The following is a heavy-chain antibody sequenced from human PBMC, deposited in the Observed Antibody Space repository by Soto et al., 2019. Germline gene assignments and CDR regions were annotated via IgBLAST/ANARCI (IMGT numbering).Heavy chain of an antibody. CDR3: ARKNYYADSGFYDY. CDR1: GFTFSSYS. J-gene: IGHJ4*02. D-gene: IGHD3-22*01. CDR2: ISSSSTI. V-gene: IGHV3-48*01. Sequence: PGGSLRLSCAASGFTFSSYSMNWVRQAPGKGLEWVSYISSSSTIYYADSVKGRFTISRDNAKNSLYLHMDSLRADDTAVYYCARKNYYADSGFYDYWGQGALVTVSS.